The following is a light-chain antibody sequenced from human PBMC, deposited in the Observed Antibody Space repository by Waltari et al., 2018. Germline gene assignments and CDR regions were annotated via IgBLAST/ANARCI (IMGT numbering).Light chain of an antibody. J-gene: IGKJ1*01. CDR1: QGIRID. CDR3: LQDYSYPRT. Sequence: AIQMTQSPSSLSASVGDRVTITCRASQGIRIDLGCYQQKPGKAPKLLIYAASNLQSGVPSRFSGSGSGTDFTLTISSLQPDDFATYYCLQDYSYPRTFGQGTKVEIK. V-gene: IGKV1-6*01. CDR2: AAS.